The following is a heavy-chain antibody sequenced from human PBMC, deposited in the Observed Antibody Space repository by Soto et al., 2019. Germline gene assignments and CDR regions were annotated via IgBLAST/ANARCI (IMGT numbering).Heavy chain of an antibody. CDR1: GYTFTSYG. D-gene: IGHD6-13*01. CDR2: ISAYNGNT. J-gene: IGHJ5*02. V-gene: IGHV1-18*04. CDR3: AIDPTGGWQQLSWFDP. Sequence: QVQLVQSGAEVKKPGASVKVSCKASGYTFTSYGISWVRQAPGQGLEWMGWISAYNGNTNYAQKLQGRVTMTTDTSRSTAYMELRGLRSDDTAVYYCAIDPTGGWQQLSWFDPWGQGTLVTVSS.